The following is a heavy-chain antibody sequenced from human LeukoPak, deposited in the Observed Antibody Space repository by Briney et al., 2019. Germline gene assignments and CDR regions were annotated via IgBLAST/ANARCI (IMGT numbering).Heavy chain of an antibody. J-gene: IGHJ4*02. CDR2: IYYSGST. Sequence: SETLSLTCTVSGGSISSYYRSWIRQPPGKGLEWIGYIYYSGSTNYNPSLKSRVTISVDTSKNQFSLKLSSVTAADTAVYYCARATRYYGSGSYMVDYWGQGTLVTVSS. CDR1: GGSISSYY. D-gene: IGHD3-10*01. V-gene: IGHV4-59*01. CDR3: ARATRYYGSGSYMVDY.